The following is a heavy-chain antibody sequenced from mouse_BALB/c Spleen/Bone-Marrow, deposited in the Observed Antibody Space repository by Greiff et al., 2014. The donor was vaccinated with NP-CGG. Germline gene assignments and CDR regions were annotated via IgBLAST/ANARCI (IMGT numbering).Heavy chain of an antibody. CDR2: IWSGGST. CDR3: ARNHRGYYFDY. D-gene: IGHD3-1*01. Sequence: QVQLQQSGPGLVQPSQSLSITCTVSGFSLSSYGVHWVRQSPGKGLEWLGVIWSGGSTDYNAAFISRLTISKDNSKSQVFFKMTSLRANDTAIYYCARNHRGYYFDYWGQGTTLTVSS. CDR1: GFSLSSYG. V-gene: IGHV2-2*02. J-gene: IGHJ2*01.